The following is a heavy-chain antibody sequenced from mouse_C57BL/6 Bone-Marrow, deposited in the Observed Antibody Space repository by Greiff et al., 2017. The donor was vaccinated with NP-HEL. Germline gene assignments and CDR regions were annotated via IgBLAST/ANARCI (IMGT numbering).Heavy chain of an antibody. V-gene: IGHV1-55*01. J-gene: IGHJ4*01. CDR3: ARYDGYYYYAMDY. CDR1: GYTFTSYW. CDR2: IYPGSGST. D-gene: IGHD2-3*01. Sequence: QVQLQQPGAELVKPGASVKMSCKASGYTFTSYWITWVKQRPGQGLEWIGDIYPGSGSTNYNEKFKSKATLTVDTSSSTAYMQLSSLTAEDSAVDYCARYDGYYYYAMDYWGQGTSVTGSS.